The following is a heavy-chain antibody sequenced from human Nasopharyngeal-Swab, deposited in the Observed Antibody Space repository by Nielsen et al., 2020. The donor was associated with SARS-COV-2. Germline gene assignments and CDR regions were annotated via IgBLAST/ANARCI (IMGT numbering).Heavy chain of an antibody. CDR3: AREYSSGWYIFDY. Sequence: GESLKISCAASGFTFSSYAMHWVRQAPGKGLEWGAVISYDGSNKYYADSVKGRFTISRDNSKNTLYLQMNSLRAEDTAVYYCAREYSSGWYIFDYWGQGTLVTVSS. CDR1: GFTFSSYA. V-gene: IGHV3-30*04. J-gene: IGHJ4*02. CDR2: ISYDGSNK. D-gene: IGHD6-19*01.